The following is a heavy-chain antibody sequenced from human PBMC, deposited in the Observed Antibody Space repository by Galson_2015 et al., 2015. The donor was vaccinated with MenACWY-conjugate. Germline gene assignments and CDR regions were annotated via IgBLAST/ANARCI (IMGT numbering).Heavy chain of an antibody. V-gene: IGHV3-23*01. CDR1: GFTFRQYA. Sequence: SLRLSCAVSGFTFRQYAMSWVRQAPGTGLEWVAIISDSGAATHYIDSVKGRFTISRGNSKNTLYLQMSRLRAEDTALYYCAKDVYMDVWGKGTTVSVSS. J-gene: IGHJ6*03. CDR2: ISDSGAAT. CDR3: AKDVYMDV.